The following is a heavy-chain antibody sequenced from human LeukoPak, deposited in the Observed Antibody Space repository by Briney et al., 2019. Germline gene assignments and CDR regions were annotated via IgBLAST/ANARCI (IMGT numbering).Heavy chain of an antibody. CDR3: ARATTVTVVGGDY. V-gene: IGHV1-69*02. CDR1: GGTFSSYT. CDR2: IIPILGIA. J-gene: IGHJ4*02. Sequence: SVKVSCKASGGTFSSYTISWVRQAPGQGLEWMGRIIPILGIANYAQKFQGRVTITADKSTSTAYMELSRLRSEDTAVSYCARATTVTVVGGDYWGQGTLVTVSS. D-gene: IGHD4-11*01.